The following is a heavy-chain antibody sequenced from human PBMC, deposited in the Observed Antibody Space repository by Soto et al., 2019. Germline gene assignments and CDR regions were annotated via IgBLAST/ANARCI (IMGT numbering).Heavy chain of an antibody. CDR3: ARQHLLLWFGELLYTRGYYYGMDV. CDR1: GGSISSSSYY. Sequence: PSETLSLTCTVSGGSISSSSYYWGWIRQPPGKGLEWIGSIYYSGSTYYNPSLKSRVTISVDTSKNQFSLKLSSVTAADTAVYYCARQHLLLWFGELLYTRGYYYGMDVWGQGTTVTVS. CDR2: IYYSGST. J-gene: IGHJ6*02. V-gene: IGHV4-39*01. D-gene: IGHD3-10*01.